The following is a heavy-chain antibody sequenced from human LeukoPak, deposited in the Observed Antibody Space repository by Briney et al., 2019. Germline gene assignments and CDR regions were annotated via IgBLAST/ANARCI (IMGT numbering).Heavy chain of an antibody. D-gene: IGHD4-17*01. CDR3: ARVSLEDGDANFDY. Sequence: SETLSFTCTVSGGSISSYYWSWIRQPPGKGLEWIGYIYYSGSTNYNPSLKSRVTISVDTSKNQFSLKLSSVTAADTAVYYCARVSLEDGDANFDYWGQGTLVTVSS. V-gene: IGHV4-59*01. J-gene: IGHJ4*02. CDR1: GGSISSYY. CDR2: IYYSGST.